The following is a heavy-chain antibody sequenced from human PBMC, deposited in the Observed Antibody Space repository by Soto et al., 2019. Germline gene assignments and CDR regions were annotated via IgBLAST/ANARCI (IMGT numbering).Heavy chain of an antibody. Sequence: TGGSLSLSCAASGFAFSSYAMSWVRQAPGKGLEWVSGISASGGSTYYADSVKGRFTISRDNSKNTLYLQMNSLRAEDTAVYYCEVYGDYLYFDYWGQGTRVTVS. CDR2: ISASGGST. CDR3: EVYGDYLYFDY. D-gene: IGHD4-17*01. CDR1: GFAFSSYA. V-gene: IGHV3-23*01. J-gene: IGHJ4*02.